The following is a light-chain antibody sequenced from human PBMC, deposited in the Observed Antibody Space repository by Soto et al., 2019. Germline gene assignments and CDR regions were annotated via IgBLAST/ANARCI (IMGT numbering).Light chain of an antibody. J-gene: IGKJ5*01. Sequence: ETVLTQSPGTLSLSPGERAALSCRASQSVGSSYLAWHQQKPGQAPRLLMYGVSSRATGIPDRFSGSGSGTDFTLTISRLEPEDLVVYYCQLYHSSSITLGQGIRLEIK. CDR1: QSVGSSY. CDR2: GVS. V-gene: IGKV3-20*01. CDR3: QLYHSSSIT.